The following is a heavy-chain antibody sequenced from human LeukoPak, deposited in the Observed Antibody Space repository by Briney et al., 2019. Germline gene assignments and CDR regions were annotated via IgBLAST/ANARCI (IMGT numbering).Heavy chain of an antibody. V-gene: IGHV1-2*02. J-gene: IGHJ4*02. CDR3: ARDGTAMVTGYYYFDY. Sequence: GASVKVSCKASGYTFTGYYMHWVRQAPGQGLEWMGWINPNSGGTNYAQKFQGRVTMTRDTSISTAYMELSRLRSDDTAVYYCARDGTAMVTGYYYFDYWGQGTLVTVSS. CDR2: INPNSGGT. D-gene: IGHD5-18*01. CDR1: GYTFTGYY.